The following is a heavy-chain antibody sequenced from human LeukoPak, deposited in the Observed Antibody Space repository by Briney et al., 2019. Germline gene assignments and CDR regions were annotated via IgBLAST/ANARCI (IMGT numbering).Heavy chain of an antibody. CDR1: GFTLSSYW. J-gene: IGHJ4*02. Sequence: GGSLRLSCAASGFTLSSYWMHWVRQAPGKGLEWVARIKSKSDGGIKDYAAPVKGTFTISRDDSENTVYLQMNSLKIEDTAVYYCATGRSGYFDSWGQGTLVFVSS. V-gene: IGHV3-15*01. CDR2: IKSKSDGGIK. CDR3: ATGRSGYFDS.